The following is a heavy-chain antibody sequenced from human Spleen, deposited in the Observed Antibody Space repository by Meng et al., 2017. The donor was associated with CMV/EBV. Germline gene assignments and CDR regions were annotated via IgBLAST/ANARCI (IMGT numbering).Heavy chain of an antibody. V-gene: IGHV4-34*01. Sequence: SETLSLTCAVYGGPFSGYYWTWIRQPPGKGLEWIGEANHSGSTNYKPSLKSRVTISVDTSKNQFSLRLSSVSAADTAVYYCARDGTRYCSSTSCLGVDYWGQGTLVTVSS. CDR1: GGPFSGYY. J-gene: IGHJ4*02. CDR3: ARDGTRYCSSTSCLGVDY. D-gene: IGHD2-2*01. CDR2: ANHSGST.